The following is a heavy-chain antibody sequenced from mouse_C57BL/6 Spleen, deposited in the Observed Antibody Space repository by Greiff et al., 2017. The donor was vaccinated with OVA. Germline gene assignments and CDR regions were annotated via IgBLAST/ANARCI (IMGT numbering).Heavy chain of an antibody. CDR1: GYTFTDYY. CDR2: IYPGSGNT. V-gene: IGHV1-76*01. CDR3: ARTYYGYDGPFDY. D-gene: IGHD2-9*01. J-gene: IGHJ2*01. Sequence: QVQLKQSGAELVRPGASVKLSCKASGYTFTDYYINWVKQRPGQGLEWIARIYPGSGNTYYNEKFKGKATLTAEKSSSTAYMQLSSLTSEDSAVYFCARTYYGYDGPFDYWGQGTTLTVSS.